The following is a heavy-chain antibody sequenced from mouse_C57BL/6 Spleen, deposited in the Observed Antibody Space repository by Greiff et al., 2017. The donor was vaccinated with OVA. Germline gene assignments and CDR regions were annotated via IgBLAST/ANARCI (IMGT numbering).Heavy chain of an antibody. J-gene: IGHJ4*01. CDR1: GFSFNTYA. CDR3: VRRGTTVVGAMDY. D-gene: IGHD1-1*01. V-gene: IGHV10-1*01. Sequence: VQLKESGGGLVQPKGSLKLSCAASGFSFNTYAMNWVRQAPGKGLEWVARIRSKSNNYATYYADSVKDRFTISRDDSESMLYLQMNNLKTEDTAMYYCVRRGTTVVGAMDYWGQGTSVTVSS. CDR2: IRSKSNNYAT.